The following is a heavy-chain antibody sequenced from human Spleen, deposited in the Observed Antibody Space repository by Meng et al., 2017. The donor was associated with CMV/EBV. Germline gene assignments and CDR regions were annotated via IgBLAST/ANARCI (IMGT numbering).Heavy chain of an antibody. CDR3: ARGGYYDSSGQNWFDP. V-gene: IGHV3-30-3*01. Sequence: GFPFSTDAMHWVRPTPGKGLEWVAVISYDGSNKYYADSVKGRFTISRDNSKNTLHLQMNTLRAEDTALYYCARGGYYDSSGQNWFDPWGQGTLVTVSS. CDR2: ISYDGSNK. CDR1: GFPFSTDA. D-gene: IGHD3-22*01. J-gene: IGHJ5*02.